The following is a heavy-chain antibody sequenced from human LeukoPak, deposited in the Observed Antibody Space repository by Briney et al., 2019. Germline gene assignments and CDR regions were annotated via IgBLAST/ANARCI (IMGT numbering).Heavy chain of an antibody. CDR1: GYTFTSYG. V-gene: IGHV1-2*02. J-gene: IGHJ6*03. Sequence: ASVKVSCKASGYTFTSYGVSWVRQAPGQGLEWMGWINPNSGGTNYAQKFQGRVTMTRDTSISTAYMELSRLRSDDTAVYYCARGGIVATIGHYYYYYYYMDVWGKGTTVTVSS. CDR3: ARGGIVATIGHYYYYYYYMDV. CDR2: INPNSGGT. D-gene: IGHD5-12*01.